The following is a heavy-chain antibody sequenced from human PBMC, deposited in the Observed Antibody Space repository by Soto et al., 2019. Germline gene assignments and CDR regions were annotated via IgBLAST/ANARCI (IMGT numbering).Heavy chain of an antibody. Sequence: PGGSLRLSCIASGFTFSSYSMNWVRQAPGKGLEWVSSISSSSSYIYYADSVKGRFTISRDNAKNSLYLQMNSLRAEDTAVYYCARGLYYYDSSGYYSPWGQGTLVTVSS. V-gene: IGHV3-21*01. J-gene: IGHJ5*02. CDR1: GFTFSSYS. CDR2: ISSSSSYI. CDR3: ARGLYYYDSSGYYSP. D-gene: IGHD3-22*01.